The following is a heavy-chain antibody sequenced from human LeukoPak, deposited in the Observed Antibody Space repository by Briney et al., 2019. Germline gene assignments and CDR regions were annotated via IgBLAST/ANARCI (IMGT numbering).Heavy chain of an antibody. Sequence: SETLSLTCTMSGDSTNTYFWSWIRQPPGKGLEWIGEINHSGSTNYNPSLKSRVTISVDTSKNQFSLKLSSVTAADTAVYYCASPWAIPATEKETFDYWGQGTLVTVSS. D-gene: IGHD2-2*02. CDR3: ASPWAIPATEKETFDY. CDR1: GDSTNTYF. J-gene: IGHJ4*02. V-gene: IGHV4-34*01. CDR2: INHSGST.